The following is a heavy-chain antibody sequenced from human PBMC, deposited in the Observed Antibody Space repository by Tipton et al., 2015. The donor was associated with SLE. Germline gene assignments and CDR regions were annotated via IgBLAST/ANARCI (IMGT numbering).Heavy chain of an antibody. CDR1: GGSISSYY. J-gene: IGHJ4*02. Sequence: TLSLTCTVSGGSISSYYWGWIRQPPGKGLEWLGTIYFSGKTYYNPSLKSRVTISLETSKNQFSLKLNSMTAADTAVYYCVERTGENWGQGTLVTVSS. D-gene: IGHD3/OR15-3a*01. V-gene: IGHV4-39*07. CDR2: IYFSGKT. CDR3: VERTGEN.